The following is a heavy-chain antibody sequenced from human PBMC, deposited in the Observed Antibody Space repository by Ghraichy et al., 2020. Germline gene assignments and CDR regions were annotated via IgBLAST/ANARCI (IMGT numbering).Heavy chain of an antibody. Sequence: GGSLRLSCAASGFTFGDYAMHWVRQAPGKGLEWVSGISWNSGSIGYADSVKGRFTISRDNAKNSLYLQMNSLRAEDTALYYCAKATYYDFWSGSGYGYFDYWGQGTLVTVSS. CDR1: GFTFGDYA. J-gene: IGHJ4*02. CDR3: AKATYYDFWSGSGYGYFDY. D-gene: IGHD3-3*01. CDR2: ISWNSGSI. V-gene: IGHV3-9*01.